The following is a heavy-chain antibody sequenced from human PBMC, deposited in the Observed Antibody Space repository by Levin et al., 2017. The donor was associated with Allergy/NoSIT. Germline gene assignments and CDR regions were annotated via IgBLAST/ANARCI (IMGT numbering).Heavy chain of an antibody. V-gene: IGHV3-33*07. CDR1: GFIFSKYG. CDR2: IWYDGSNK. CDR3: VRDRGRLLDV. J-gene: IGHJ6*02. Sequence: GGSLRLSCVASGFIFSKYGMYWVRQAPGKGLEWVAVIWYDGSNKDYADSVKGRFNISRDNPKNTLYLEMNSLRVEDTAVYYCVRDRGRLLDVWGQGTTVTVSS. D-gene: IGHD3-10*01.